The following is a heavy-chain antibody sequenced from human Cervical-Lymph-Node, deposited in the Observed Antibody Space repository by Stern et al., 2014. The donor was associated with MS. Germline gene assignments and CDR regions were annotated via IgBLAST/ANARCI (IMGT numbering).Heavy chain of an antibody. D-gene: IGHD2-8*01. J-gene: IGHJ6*02. Sequence: QVQLVESGAEVKKPGASVKVSCKASGYTFTSYGISWVRQAPGQGLEWMGWISAYNGHTNYAQKLQGRVTMTSDTSASTAYMELRSLRSDDTAVYYCARDTQDIVLMVYAEQGNYYYGMDVWGQGTTVTVSS. CDR1: GYTFTSYG. CDR2: ISAYNGHT. CDR3: ARDTQDIVLMVYAEQGNYYYGMDV. V-gene: IGHV1-18*01.